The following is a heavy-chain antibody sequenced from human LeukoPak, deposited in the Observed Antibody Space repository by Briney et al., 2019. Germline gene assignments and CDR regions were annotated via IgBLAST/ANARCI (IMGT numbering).Heavy chain of an antibody. CDR1: GGSFSGYY. Sequence: SETLSLTCAVYGGSFSGYYWSWIRQPPGKGLEWIGEINHSGSAKYNPSLKSRVTMSVDTSKNQFSLKPSSVTAADTAVYYCARETIRIDAFDIWGQGTMVTVSS. V-gene: IGHV4-34*01. CDR2: INHSGSA. CDR3: ARETIRIDAFDI. J-gene: IGHJ3*02. D-gene: IGHD3-9*01.